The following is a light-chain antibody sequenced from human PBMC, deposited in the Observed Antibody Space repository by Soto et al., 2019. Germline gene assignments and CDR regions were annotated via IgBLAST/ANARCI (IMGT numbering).Light chain of an antibody. CDR2: KAS. Sequence: DIQMTQSPSTLASSVGDRVTITCRASQSISRCLAWYQQKPGKAPKLLIYKASTLKSGVPSRFSGSGSGTEFTLTISSLQPDDFATYYCQQYDNYSRTFGQGTKVDI. V-gene: IGKV1-5*03. CDR1: QSISRC. J-gene: IGKJ1*01. CDR3: QQYDNYSRT.